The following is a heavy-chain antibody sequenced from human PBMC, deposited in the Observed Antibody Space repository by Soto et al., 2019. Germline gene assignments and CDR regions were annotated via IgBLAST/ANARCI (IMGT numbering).Heavy chain of an antibody. CDR1: GYTFTSYG. CDR2: ISAYNGNT. J-gene: IGHJ6*02. D-gene: IGHD3-10*01. V-gene: IGHV1-18*01. CDR3: ARDLITMVRGVTDYYYVMDV. Sequence: ASVKVSCKASGYTFTSYGISWVRQAPGQGLEWMGWISAYNGNTNYAQKLQGRVTMTTDTSTSTAYMELRSLRSDDTAVYYCARDLITMVRGVTDYYYVMDVWGQGTTVTVSS.